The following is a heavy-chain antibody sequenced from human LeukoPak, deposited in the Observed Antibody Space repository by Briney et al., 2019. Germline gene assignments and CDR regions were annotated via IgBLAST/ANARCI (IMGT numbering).Heavy chain of an antibody. D-gene: IGHD1-26*01. J-gene: IGHJ3*02. Sequence: SETLSLTCAVYGGSFSGYYWSWIRQPAGKGLEWIGRIYTSGSTNYNPSLKSRVTISVDTSKNQFSLKLSSVTAADTAVYYCARPIVGATDDAFDIWGQGTMVTVSS. CDR2: IYTSGST. CDR1: GGSFSGYY. CDR3: ARPIVGATDDAFDI. V-gene: IGHV4-59*10.